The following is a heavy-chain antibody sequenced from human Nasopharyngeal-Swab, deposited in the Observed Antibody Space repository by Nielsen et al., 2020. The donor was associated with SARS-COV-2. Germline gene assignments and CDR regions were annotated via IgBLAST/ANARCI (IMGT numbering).Heavy chain of an antibody. D-gene: IGHD1-26*01. J-gene: IGHJ6*03. V-gene: IGHV3-21*01. CDR2: ISGSGSYV. CDR1: GFTFNTYS. CDR3: ARIAGRGSIYYYYMDV. Sequence: GESLKISCAGSGFTFNTYSMIWVRQVPGEGLEWVPSISGSGSYVYYADSVKGRFTISKDSAKNSLYLQMNSLRADDTAVYFCARIAGRGSIYYYYMDVWGTGTTVTVSS.